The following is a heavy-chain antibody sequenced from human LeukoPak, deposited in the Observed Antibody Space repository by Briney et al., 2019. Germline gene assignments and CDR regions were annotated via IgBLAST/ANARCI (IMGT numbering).Heavy chain of an antibody. CDR3: ARDTTELSSVVILEY. CDR1: GYTFICYY. D-gene: IGHD2-21*01. V-gene: IGHV1-2*02. Sequence: ASVKVSCKASGYTFICYYMHWVRQAPGQGLEWMGWINPISGGTKYAQKFQGRVSMTRDTSISTAYMELSRLRSDDTAVYYCARDTTELSSVVILEYWGQGTLVTVSS. CDR2: INPISGGT. J-gene: IGHJ4*02.